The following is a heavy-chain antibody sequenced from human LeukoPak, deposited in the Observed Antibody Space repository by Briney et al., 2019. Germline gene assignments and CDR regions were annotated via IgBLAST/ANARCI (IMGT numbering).Heavy chain of an antibody. CDR1: GGSISSGSYY. CDR2: IYTSGST. CDR3: ARHGRDYGVYYFDY. Sequence: SQTLSLTCTVSGGSISSGSYYWSWIRQPAGKGLEWIGRIYTSGSTNYNPSLKSRVTISVDTSKNQFSLKLSSVTAADTAVYYCARHGRDYGVYYFDYWGQGTLVTVSS. J-gene: IGHJ4*02. V-gene: IGHV4-61*02. D-gene: IGHD4-17*01.